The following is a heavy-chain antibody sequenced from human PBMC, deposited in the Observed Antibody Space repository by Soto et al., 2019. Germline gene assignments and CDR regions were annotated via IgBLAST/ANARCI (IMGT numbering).Heavy chain of an antibody. Sequence: PSETLSLTFAVYGGSFSCYYWSWIRQPPGKGLEWIGEINHSGSTNYNPSLKSRVTISVDTSKNQFSLKLSSVTAADTAVYYCARIVWDCSSTSCYTPYYFDYWGQGTLVTVSS. J-gene: IGHJ4*02. CDR3: ARIVWDCSSTSCYTPYYFDY. V-gene: IGHV4-34*01. CDR1: GGSFSCYY. CDR2: INHSGST. D-gene: IGHD2-2*02.